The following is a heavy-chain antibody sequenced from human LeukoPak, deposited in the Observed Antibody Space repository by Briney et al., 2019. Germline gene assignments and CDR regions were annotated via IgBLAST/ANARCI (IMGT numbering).Heavy chain of an antibody. CDR3: ARGGPPTVTRFDY. D-gene: IGHD4-17*01. Sequence: SETLSLTCAVYDESFSGYYWIWIRQPPGKGLEWIGEINHSGSTNYNPSLKSRVTISVDTSKNQFSLKLSSVTAADTAVYYCARGGPPTVTRFDYWGQGTLVTVSS. V-gene: IGHV4-34*01. J-gene: IGHJ4*02. CDR1: DESFSGYY. CDR2: INHSGST.